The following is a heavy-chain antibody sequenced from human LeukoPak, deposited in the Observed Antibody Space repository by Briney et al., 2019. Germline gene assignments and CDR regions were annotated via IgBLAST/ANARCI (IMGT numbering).Heavy chain of an antibody. V-gene: IGHV4-34*01. Sequence: SEALSLTCAVYGGSFSGYYWSWIRQPPGKGLEWIGEINHSGSTSYNPSLKSRVTLSVDTSKNQFSLKLSSVTAADTAVYYCARRRGNDYADYFGKYFQHWGHGTLVTVSS. D-gene: IGHD4-17*01. CDR3: ARRRGNDYADYFGKYFQH. CDR2: INHSGST. J-gene: IGHJ1*01. CDR1: GGSFSGYY.